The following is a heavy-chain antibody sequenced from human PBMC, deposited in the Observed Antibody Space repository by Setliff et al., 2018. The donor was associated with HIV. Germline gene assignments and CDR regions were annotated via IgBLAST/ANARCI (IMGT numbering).Heavy chain of an antibody. CDR3: ARVGTYSGSYRDAFDI. D-gene: IGHD1-26*01. Sequence: GASVKVSCKASGYTFTDYYIHWVRQAPGQGLEWMGIINPIFGTPDYAQKFQGRITITADESTSTAYMELRSLRSEDTAVYYCARVGTYSGSYRDAFDIWGQGTMVTVSS. V-gene: IGHV1-69*13. J-gene: IGHJ3*02. CDR1: GYTFTDYY. CDR2: INPIFGTP.